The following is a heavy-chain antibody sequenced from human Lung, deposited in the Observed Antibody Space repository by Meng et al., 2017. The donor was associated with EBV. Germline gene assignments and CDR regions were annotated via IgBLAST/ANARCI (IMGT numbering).Heavy chain of an antibody. Sequence: GPLQQWGAGLLKPSETLAPTCAVYGGSFSGYDGSWIRQPPGKGLEWIGEINHSGSTNYNPSLKSRVTISVDTSKNQFSLKLSSVTAADTAVYYCARGGVVVVAARHNWFDPWGQGTLVTVSS. CDR3: ARGGVVVVAARHNWFDP. D-gene: IGHD2-15*01. CDR1: GGSFSGYD. V-gene: IGHV4-34*01. CDR2: INHSGST. J-gene: IGHJ5*02.